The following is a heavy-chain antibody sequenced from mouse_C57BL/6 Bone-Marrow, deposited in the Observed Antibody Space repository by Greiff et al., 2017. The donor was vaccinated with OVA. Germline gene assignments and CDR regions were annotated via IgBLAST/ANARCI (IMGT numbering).Heavy chain of an antibody. CDR3: ARGDDYDVESAMDY. D-gene: IGHD2-4*01. CDR2: ISYDGSN. V-gene: IGHV3-6*01. Sequence: DVQLQESGPGLVKPSQSLSLTCSVTGYSITSGYYWNWIRQLPGNKLEWMGYISYDGSNNYNPSLKNRISITRDTSKNQFFLKLNSVTTEDTATYYCARGDDYDVESAMDYWGQGTSVTVSS. CDR1: GYSITSGYY. J-gene: IGHJ4*01.